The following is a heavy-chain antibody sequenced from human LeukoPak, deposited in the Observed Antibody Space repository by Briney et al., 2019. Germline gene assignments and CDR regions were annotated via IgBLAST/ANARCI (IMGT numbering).Heavy chain of an antibody. CDR1: GITFKNYA. V-gene: IGHV3-23*01. Sequence: GGSLRLSCAASGITFKNYAMSWVRQAPGKGPEWVSGISANGASTYYADSAKGRFTISRINATDTLYMQMNSLRVDDTAVYYCAKDAGLTGTTWFDSWGQGTLVTVSS. CDR3: AKDAGLTGTTWFDS. CDR2: ISANGAST. D-gene: IGHD1-20*01. J-gene: IGHJ5*01.